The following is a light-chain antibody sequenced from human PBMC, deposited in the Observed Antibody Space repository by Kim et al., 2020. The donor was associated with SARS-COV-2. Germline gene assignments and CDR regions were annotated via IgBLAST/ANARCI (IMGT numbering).Light chain of an antibody. J-gene: IGKJ2*01. V-gene: IGKV3-11*01. Sequence: DIVLTQFPATLSLSPGERATLSCRASQSISNFLAWYQQTPGQAPRLLIYDASKRAAGVPDRFSGGGSGTDFTLTISSLEPEDFAVYYCHQRSNWPSYTFGQGTKLEI. CDR2: DAS. CDR3: HQRSNWPSYT. CDR1: QSISNF.